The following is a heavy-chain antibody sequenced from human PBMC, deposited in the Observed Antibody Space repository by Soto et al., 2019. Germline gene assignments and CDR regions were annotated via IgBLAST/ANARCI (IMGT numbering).Heavy chain of an antibody. V-gene: IGHV3-30*18. CDR1: GFTFSSYG. CDR2: MSYDGSYK. J-gene: IGHJ4*02. Sequence: QVQLVESGGGVVQPGRSLRLSCAASGFTFSSYGMHWVRQAPGEGLDWVAAMSYDGSYKYYTDSVKGRFTISRDNSKNTLYLQMNSLRAEDTAVYYCAKDSCNFGVLDSWGQGTLVTVSP. CDR3: AKDSCNFGVLDS. D-gene: IGHD3-10*01.